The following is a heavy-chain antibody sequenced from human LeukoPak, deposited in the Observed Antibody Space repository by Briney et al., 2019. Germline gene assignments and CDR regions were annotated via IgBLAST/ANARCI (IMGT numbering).Heavy chain of an antibody. Sequence: SGGSLRLSCEASRFSFSSYFLHWVRQAPGKGLEWVAVISYDGSNKYYADSVKGRFTISRDNSKNTLYLQMNSLRAEDTAVYYCAKEVRDYFDYWGQGTLVTVSS. J-gene: IGHJ4*02. CDR2: ISYDGSNK. CDR1: RFSFSSYF. V-gene: IGHV3-30*18. CDR3: AKEVRDYFDY.